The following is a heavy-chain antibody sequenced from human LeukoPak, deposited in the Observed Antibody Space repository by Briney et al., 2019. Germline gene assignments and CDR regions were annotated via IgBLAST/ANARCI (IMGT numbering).Heavy chain of an antibody. J-gene: IGHJ4*02. CDR3: ARGEDAYYGSGNYGF. Sequence: PETLSLTCAVYGGSFSGYYWSWIRQPPGKGLEWIGEINHSGSTNYNPSLKSRVTISVDTSKNQFSLRVNSVTAADTALYYCARGEDAYYGSGNYGFWGRGTLVTVSS. V-gene: IGHV4-34*01. D-gene: IGHD3-10*01. CDR2: INHSGST. CDR1: GGSFSGYY.